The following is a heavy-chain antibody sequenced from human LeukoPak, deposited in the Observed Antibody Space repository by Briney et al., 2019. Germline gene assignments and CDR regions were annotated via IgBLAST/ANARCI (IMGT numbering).Heavy chain of an antibody. D-gene: IGHD3-22*01. CDR2: ISYDGSNK. Sequence: GRSLRLSCAASGFTFSSYAMHWVRQAPGKGLEWVAVISYDGSNKYYADSVKGRFTISRDNSKNTLYLQMNSLRAEDTAVYYCARDPFNYYDSSGYFPIDYWGQGTLVTVSS. V-gene: IGHV3-30-3*01. CDR3: ARDPFNYYDSSGYFPIDY. J-gene: IGHJ4*02. CDR1: GFTFSSYA.